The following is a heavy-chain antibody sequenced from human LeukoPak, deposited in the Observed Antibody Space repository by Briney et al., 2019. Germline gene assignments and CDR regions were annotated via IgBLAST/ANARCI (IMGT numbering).Heavy chain of an antibody. CDR1: GDSVSSKNAA. Sequence: SHTHSLTHPISGDSVSSKNAAWNWLRPSPSRDLAWLERTYYRSKWYTEYALSLKSRLTINAHASKEQFSLQLKSVTPEDTAVYYCAGGFLRSGFDSWGQGTLVTVSS. CDR3: AGGFLRSGFDS. D-gene: IGHD3-3*01. CDR2: TYYRSKWYT. V-gene: IGHV6-1*01. J-gene: IGHJ4*02.